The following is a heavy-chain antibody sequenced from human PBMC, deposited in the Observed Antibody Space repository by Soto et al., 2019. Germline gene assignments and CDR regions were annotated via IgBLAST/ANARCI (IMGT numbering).Heavy chain of an antibody. CDR3: ARGGSGAYYQDY. V-gene: IGHV3-74*01. CDR2: INSDGSRV. J-gene: IGHJ4*02. D-gene: IGHD3-22*01. Sequence: EVQLVESGGDFVQPGGSLRLSCAASRFTFSSYWMHWVRQVPGKGLVWVSRINSDGSRVNYADSVKGRFAISRDNAKNTLYLHVNSLTVEDTAVYSCARGGSGAYYQDYWGRGTLVTVSS. CDR1: RFTFSSYW.